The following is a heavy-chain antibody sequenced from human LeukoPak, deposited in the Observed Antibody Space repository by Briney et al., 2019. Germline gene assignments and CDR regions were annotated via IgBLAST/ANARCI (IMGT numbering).Heavy chain of an antibody. CDR1: GFVFSSNS. CDR2: ISSSSSTI. CDR3: ARDVAPLDWLDV. J-gene: IGHJ6*02. Sequence: GGSLRLSCAASGFVFSSNSMIWVRQAPGKGLEWVSYISSSSSTIYYADSVKGRFTISRDSAKNTLYLQMNSLRAEDTAVYYCARDVAPLDWLDVWGQGTTVTVSS. V-gene: IGHV3-48*04. D-gene: IGHD3-9*01.